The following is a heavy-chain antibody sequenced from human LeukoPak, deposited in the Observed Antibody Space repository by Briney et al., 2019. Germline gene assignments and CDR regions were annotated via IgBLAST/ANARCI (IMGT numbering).Heavy chain of an antibody. V-gene: IGHV4-39*07. J-gene: IGHJ4*02. CDR1: GGSISSSSYY. CDR2: IYYSGST. D-gene: IGHD2-15*01. CDR3: ARETPQEVVAATRAGGYHFDF. Sequence: SETLSLTCTVSGGSISSSSYYWGWIRQPPGKGLEWVGSIYYSGSTYYNPSLKSRVTISVDTSKNQFSLKLTSVTAADTAVYYCARETPQEVVAATRAGGYHFDFWGQGTLVTVSS.